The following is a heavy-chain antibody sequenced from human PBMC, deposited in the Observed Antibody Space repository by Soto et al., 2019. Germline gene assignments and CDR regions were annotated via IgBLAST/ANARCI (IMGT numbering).Heavy chain of an antibody. CDR1: GFTFSSYG. J-gene: IGHJ5*02. V-gene: IGHV3-30*03. Sequence: PGGSLRLSCAASGFTFSSYGMHWVRQAPGKGLEWVAVISYDGSNKYYADSVKGRFTISRDNSKNTLYLQMNSLRAEDTAVYYCAQWILKRTWYFRFDPWGQGTLVTVSS. D-gene: IGHD5-18*01. CDR3: AQWILKRTWYFRFDP. CDR2: ISYDGSNK.